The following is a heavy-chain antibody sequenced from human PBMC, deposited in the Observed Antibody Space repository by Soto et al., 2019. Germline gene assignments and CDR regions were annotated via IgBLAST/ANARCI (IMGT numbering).Heavy chain of an antibody. V-gene: IGHV1-8*01. Sequence: QVQLVQSGAEVKKPGASVKVSCKASGYTLTSYDINWVRQATGQGLEWMGWMNPNSGNTGNPQKFQGRVTMTRNTSITTAYMELSSLSSEDTALYYCAREMPTRGMDVWGQGTTFTVSS. CDR1: GYTLTSYD. CDR3: AREMPTRGMDV. D-gene: IGHD2-2*01. CDR2: MNPNSGNT. J-gene: IGHJ6*02.